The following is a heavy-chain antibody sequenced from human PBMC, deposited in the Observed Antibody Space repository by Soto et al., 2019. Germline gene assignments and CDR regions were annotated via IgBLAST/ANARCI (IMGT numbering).Heavy chain of an antibody. Sequence: VQLVESGGGVVQPGRSLRLSCAASGFTFSSYGMHWVRQAPGKGLEWVAVISYDGSNKYYADSVKGRFTISRDNSKNTLYLQMNSLRAEDTAVYYCAKDAHDYGDYVEWGYVDYWGQGTLVTVSS. CDR1: GFTFSSYG. V-gene: IGHV3-30*18. CDR2: ISYDGSNK. D-gene: IGHD4-17*01. CDR3: AKDAHDYGDYVEWGYVDY. J-gene: IGHJ4*02.